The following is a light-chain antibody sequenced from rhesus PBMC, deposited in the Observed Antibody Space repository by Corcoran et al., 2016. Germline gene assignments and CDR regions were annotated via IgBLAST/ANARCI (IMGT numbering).Light chain of an antibody. Sequence: DIQMTQSPSSLSASVGDSVTITCRASQGISTYLNWYQQKPGNAPKRLIYAASSLESGVPSRFSGSGSGTDFTLTISSLQPEDFATYSCLQYNNDPLTFGGGTKVGIK. V-gene: IGKV1-43*02. CDR1: QGISTY. CDR2: AAS. CDR3: LQYNNDPLT. J-gene: IGKJ4*01.